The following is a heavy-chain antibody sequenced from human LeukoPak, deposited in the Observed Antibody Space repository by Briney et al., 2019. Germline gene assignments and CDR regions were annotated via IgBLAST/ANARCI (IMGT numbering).Heavy chain of an antibody. D-gene: IGHD5-24*01. J-gene: IGHJ4*02. V-gene: IGHV4-31*03. CDR1: GGSISSGGYH. CDR3: ARARDGDRFAFDY. CDR2: IPYSGST. Sequence: PSETLSLTCTVSGGSISSGGYHWSWIRQHPGKGLEWIGYIPYSGSTYYNPSLRSRVTMSVDTSKSQFSLKLNSVTATDTAVYYCARARDGDRFAFDYWGQGSLVTVSS.